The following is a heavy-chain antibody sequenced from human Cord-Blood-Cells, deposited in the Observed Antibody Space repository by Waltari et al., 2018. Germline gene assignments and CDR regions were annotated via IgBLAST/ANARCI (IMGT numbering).Heavy chain of an antibody. D-gene: IGHD3-3*01. CDR3: ARDFAFDYYFDY. CDR2: ISYDGSNK. CDR1: GFTFSSYA. Sequence: QVQLVESGGGVVQPGRSLRLSCAASGFTFSSYAMHWVRQAPGKGLECVSVISYDGSNKYYADSVKGRFTISRDNSKNTLYLQMNSLRAEDTAVYYCARDFAFDYYFDYWGQGTLVTVSS. V-gene: IGHV3-30-3*01. J-gene: IGHJ4*02.